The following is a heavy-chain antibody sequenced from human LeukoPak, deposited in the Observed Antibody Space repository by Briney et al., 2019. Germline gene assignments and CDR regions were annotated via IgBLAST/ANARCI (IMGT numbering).Heavy chain of an antibody. J-gene: IGHJ4*02. Sequence: GASVKVSCKASGYPFTGYYMHWVRQAPGQGFGWMGWVNLNSGDTNYAQKFQGRVTMTRDTSISTANMELSRLRSDDTAVYYCARANPLYCSSTACLFDYWGQGTLVTVSS. CDR2: VNLNSGDT. CDR3: ARANPLYCSSTACLFDY. CDR1: GYPFTGYY. D-gene: IGHD2-2*01. V-gene: IGHV1-2*02.